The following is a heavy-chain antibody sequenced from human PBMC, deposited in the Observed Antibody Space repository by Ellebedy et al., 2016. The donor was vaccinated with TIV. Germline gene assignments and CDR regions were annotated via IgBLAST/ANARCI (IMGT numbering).Heavy chain of an antibody. CDR1: GFTFSTYA. J-gene: IGHJ4*02. Sequence: PGGSLRLSCVASGFTFSTYAMSWVRQAPGKGLEWVAGIVGNGGNIYYAESVKGRFTISRDNSKSTLDLQMNSLRAEDTAVYYCAKDRTPFDGYWVFDQWGQGTLVTVSS. CDR3: AKDRTPFDGYWVFDQ. CDR2: IVGNGGNI. V-gene: IGHV3-23*01. D-gene: IGHD5-18*01.